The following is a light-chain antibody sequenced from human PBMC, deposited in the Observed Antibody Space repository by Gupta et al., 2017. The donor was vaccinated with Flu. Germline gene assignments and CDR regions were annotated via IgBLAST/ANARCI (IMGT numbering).Light chain of an antibody. CDR2: VNH. CDR3: QSYDSSLGGVV. CDR1: STIRSGYA. V-gene: IGLV1-40*01. Sequence: STIRSGYAILCYPQKPATAPQLPIFVNHTRPSGVPARSSVSRSGPSASPAITGLQAEDEAYYYCQSYDSSLGGVVFGGGTKLIVL. J-gene: IGLJ2*01.